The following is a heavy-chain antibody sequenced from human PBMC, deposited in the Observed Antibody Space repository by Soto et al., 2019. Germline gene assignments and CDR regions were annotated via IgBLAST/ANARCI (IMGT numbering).Heavy chain of an antibody. CDR1: GGSISSSSYY. CDR3: ARPGGYCSSTSCYVGAFDI. V-gene: IGHV4-39*01. D-gene: IGHD2-2*01. CDR2: IYYSGST. J-gene: IGHJ3*02. Sequence: QLQLQESGPGLVKPSETLSLTCTVSGGSISSSSYYWGWIRQPPGKGLEWIGSIYYSGSTYYNLSLKSRVTISVDTSKNQFSLKLSSVTAADTAVYYCARPGGYCSSTSCYVGAFDIWGQGTMVTVSS.